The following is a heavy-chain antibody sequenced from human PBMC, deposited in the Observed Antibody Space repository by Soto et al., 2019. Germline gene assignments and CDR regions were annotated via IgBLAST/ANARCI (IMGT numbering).Heavy chain of an antibody. J-gene: IGHJ5*02. V-gene: IGHV4-4*02. D-gene: IGHD3-3*01. CDR2: IYHSGST. CDR3: ARGYDFWSGRNWFDP. Sequence: SETLSLTCAVSGGSISSSNWWSWVRQPPGKGLEWIGEIYHSGSTNYNPSLKSRVTISVDKSKNQFSLKLSSVTAADTAVYYCARGYDFWSGRNWFDPWGQGTLVTVSS. CDR1: GGSISSSNW.